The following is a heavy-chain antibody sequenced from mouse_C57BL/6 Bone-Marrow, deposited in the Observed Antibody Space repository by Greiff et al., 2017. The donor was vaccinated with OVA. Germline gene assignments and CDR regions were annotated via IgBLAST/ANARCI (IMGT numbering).Heavy chain of an antibody. J-gene: IGHJ1*03. D-gene: IGHD2-4*01. CDR3: ASYYDYWYFEV. V-gene: IGHV3-6*01. CDR2: ISYDGSN. Sequence: EVHLVESGPGLVKPSQSLSLTCSVTGYSITSGYYWNWIRQFPGNKLEWMGYISYDGSNNYNPSLKNRISITRDTSKNQFFLKLNSVTTEDTATYYCASYYDYWYFEVWGTGTTVTVSS. CDR1: GYSITSGYY.